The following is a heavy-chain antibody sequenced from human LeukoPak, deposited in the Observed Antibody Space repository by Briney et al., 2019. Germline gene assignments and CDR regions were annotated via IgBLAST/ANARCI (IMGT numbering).Heavy chain of an antibody. V-gene: IGHV3-48*01. CDR3: ARVRIRKDYDSSGHFDY. D-gene: IGHD3-22*01. CDR2: ISSSSSTI. CDR1: GFTFSSYS. J-gene: IGHJ4*02. Sequence: PGGSLRLSCAASGFTFSSYSMNWVRQAPGKGLEWVSYISSSSSTIYYADSVKGRFTISRDNAKNSLYLQMNSLRAEDTAAYYCARVRIRKDYDSSGHFDYWGQGTLVTVSS.